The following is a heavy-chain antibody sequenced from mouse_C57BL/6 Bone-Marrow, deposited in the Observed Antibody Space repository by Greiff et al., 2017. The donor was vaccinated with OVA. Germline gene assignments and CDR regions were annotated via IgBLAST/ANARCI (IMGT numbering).Heavy chain of an antibody. J-gene: IGHJ4*01. CDR1: GYTFTSYW. D-gene: IGHD2-4*01. V-gene: IGHV1-5*01. CDR3: TKGRYDYDRAMDY. Sequence: EVQLQQSGTVLARPGASVKMSCKTSGYTFTSYWMHWVKQRPGQGLEWIGAIYPGNSDTSYNQKFKGKAKLTAVTSASTAYMELSSLTNEDSAVYYCTKGRYDYDRAMDYWGQGTSGTVSS. CDR2: IYPGNSDT.